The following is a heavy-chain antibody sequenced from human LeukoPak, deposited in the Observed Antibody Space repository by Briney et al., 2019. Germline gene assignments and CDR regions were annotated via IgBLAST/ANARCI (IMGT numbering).Heavy chain of an antibody. CDR3: ARGRGSGHKENWFDP. Sequence: ASVKVSCKASGYTFTTYDINWVRQATGQGLEWMGWMNPNSGNTGYTQRFQGRVTMTRNTSISTAYMELSSLRSEDTAVYYCARGRGSGHKENWFDPWGQGTLATVSS. CDR2: MNPNSGNT. CDR1: GYTFTTYD. V-gene: IGHV1-8*01. D-gene: IGHD6-19*01. J-gene: IGHJ5*02.